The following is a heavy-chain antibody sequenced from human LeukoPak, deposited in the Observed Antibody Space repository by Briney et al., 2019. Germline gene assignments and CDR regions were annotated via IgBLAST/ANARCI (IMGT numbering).Heavy chain of an antibody. Sequence: ASVKVSCKASGYTFTVYYMHWVRQAPGQGLEWMGRINPNSGGTNYAQKFQGRVTMTRDTSISTAYMELSRLRSDDTAVYYGARWREWLASNDAFDIWGQGTMVTVSS. CDR2: INPNSGGT. D-gene: IGHD6-19*01. V-gene: IGHV1-2*06. CDR3: ARWREWLASNDAFDI. CDR1: GYTFTVYY. J-gene: IGHJ3*02.